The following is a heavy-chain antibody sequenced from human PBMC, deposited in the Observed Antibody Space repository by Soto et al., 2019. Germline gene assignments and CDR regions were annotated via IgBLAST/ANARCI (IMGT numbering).Heavy chain of an antibody. Sequence: ASVKVSCKASGYTFTSYAMHWVRQAPGQRLEWMGWINAGNGNTKYSQKFQGRVTITRDTSASTAYMELSSLRSEDTAVYYCARVTPTMVRGVAYYGMDVWGQGTTVTVSS. V-gene: IGHV1-3*01. D-gene: IGHD3-10*01. J-gene: IGHJ6*02. CDR1: GYTFTSYA. CDR3: ARVTPTMVRGVAYYGMDV. CDR2: INAGNGNT.